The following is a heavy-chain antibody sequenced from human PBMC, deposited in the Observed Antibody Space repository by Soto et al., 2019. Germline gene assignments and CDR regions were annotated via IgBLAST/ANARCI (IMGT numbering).Heavy chain of an antibody. D-gene: IGHD2-15*01. Sequence: GGSLRLSCAASGFTFSSYAMSWVRQAPGKGLEWVSVISGSGGSTYYADSVKGRFTISRDNSKNTLYLQMNSLRAEDTAVYYCAKVSEGRVVKSVLDYWGQGTLVTVSS. V-gene: IGHV3-23*01. CDR1: GFTFSSYA. J-gene: IGHJ4*02. CDR3: AKVSEGRVVKSVLDY. CDR2: ISGSGGST.